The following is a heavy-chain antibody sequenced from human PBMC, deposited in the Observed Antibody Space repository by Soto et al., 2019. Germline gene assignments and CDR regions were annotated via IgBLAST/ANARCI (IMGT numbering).Heavy chain of an antibody. J-gene: IGHJ4*02. CDR1: GYNFSPYW. CDR3: AKLTVSTEYDDS. D-gene: IGHD4-17*01. Sequence: GESLKISCKASGYNFSPYWIGWVRQMPGKGLEWMGMIYPGDSDTRYSPSFQGQVTISADKSISTAYLQWSSLKASDTAMYYCAKLTVSTEYDDSWGQGTLVTVSS. CDR2: IYPGDSDT. V-gene: IGHV5-51*01.